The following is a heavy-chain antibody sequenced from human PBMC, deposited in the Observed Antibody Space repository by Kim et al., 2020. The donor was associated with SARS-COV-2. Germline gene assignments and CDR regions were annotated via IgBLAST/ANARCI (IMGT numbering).Heavy chain of an antibody. D-gene: IGHD3-10*01. V-gene: IGHV3-48*04. J-gene: IGHJ6*02. CDR1: GFTFSSYS. CDR2: ISSSGTSI. CDR3: ARGNSASYFGELLSYHYYGLDV. Sequence: GGSLRLSCVASGFTFSSYSMNWVRQSPGKGLEWLSYISSSGTSIYYADSVRGRFTISRDNANNSLYLQMNSLRAEDTAVYYCARGNSASYFGELLSYHYYGLDVWGQGTTVTVSS.